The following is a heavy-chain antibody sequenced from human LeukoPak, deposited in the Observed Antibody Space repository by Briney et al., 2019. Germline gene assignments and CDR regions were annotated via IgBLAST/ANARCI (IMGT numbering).Heavy chain of an antibody. J-gene: IGHJ6*02. CDR3: ARGSGWVREDYYYGMDV. Sequence: ASVKVSCKASGYTFIGQYIHWVRQAPGQGLEWMGWINPNDDGTRYAQKFQGRVTMTSDTSISTAYMDLSRLKSDDTAVYFCARGSGWVREDYYYGMDVWGQGTTVTVSS. V-gene: IGHV1-2*02. CDR2: INPNDDGT. CDR1: GYTFIGQY. D-gene: IGHD6-19*01.